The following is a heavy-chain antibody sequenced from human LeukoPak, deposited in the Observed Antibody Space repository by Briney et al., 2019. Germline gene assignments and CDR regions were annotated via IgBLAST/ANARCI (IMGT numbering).Heavy chain of an antibody. V-gene: IGHV3-21*06. CDR1: GFTFTSYA. D-gene: IGHD4-23*01. J-gene: IGHJ4*02. Sequence: GGSLPETCVGSGFTFTSYAFNWVRQAPGKGLEWVASISSHSTYIYYADSVKGRFTISRDDADNSVFLQMNSLTAEDTAVYYCARDGQWELTDYFGHWGQGNPVTVSS. CDR3: ARDGQWELTDYFGH. CDR2: ISSHSTYI.